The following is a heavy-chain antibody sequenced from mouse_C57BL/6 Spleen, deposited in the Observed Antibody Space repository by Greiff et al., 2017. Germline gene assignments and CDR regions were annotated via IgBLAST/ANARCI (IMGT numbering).Heavy chain of an antibody. J-gene: IGHJ2*01. CDR2: ISSGSSTI. CDR3: ARGLGDLDFDY. D-gene: IGHD4-1*01. V-gene: IGHV5-17*01. Sequence: EVKLVESGGGLVKPGGSLKLSCAASGFTFSDYGMHWVRQAPEKGLEWVAYISSGSSTIYYADTVKGRFTISGDNAKNTLFLQMTSLRSEDTAMYYCARGLGDLDFDYWGQGTTLTVSS. CDR1: GFTFSDYG.